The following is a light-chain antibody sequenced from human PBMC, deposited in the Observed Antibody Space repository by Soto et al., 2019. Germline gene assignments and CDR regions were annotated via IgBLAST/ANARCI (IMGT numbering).Light chain of an antibody. V-gene: IGKV3D-15*01. CDR2: DAS. CDR1: QSVSRN. Sequence: MTQSPVTLSVSPGGRATVSCRASQSVSRNVAWYQQKPGQAPRLLIYDASTRATGVPARFAGSGSGTAFALSINNLQSDDFAVYYCQQYDKWPPYTFGQGTKLEIK. J-gene: IGKJ2*01. CDR3: QQYDKWPPYT.